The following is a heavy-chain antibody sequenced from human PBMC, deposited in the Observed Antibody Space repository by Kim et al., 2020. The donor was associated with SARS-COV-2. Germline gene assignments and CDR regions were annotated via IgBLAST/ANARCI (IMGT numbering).Heavy chain of an antibody. D-gene: IGHD5-12*01. V-gene: IGHV3-30*04. J-gene: IGHJ4*02. CDR3: AREGFGYDPYFDY. CDR1: GFTFSSYA. CDR2: ISYDGSNK. Sequence: GGSLRLSCAASGFTFSSYAMHWVRQAPGKGLEWVAVISYDGSNKYYADSVKGRFTISRDNSKNTLYLQMNSLRAEDTAVYYCAREGFGYDPYFDYWGQGT.